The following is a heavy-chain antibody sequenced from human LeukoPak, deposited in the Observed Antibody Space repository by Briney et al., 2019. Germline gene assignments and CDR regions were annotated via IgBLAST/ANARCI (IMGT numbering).Heavy chain of an antibody. CDR1: GSSISSYY. J-gene: IGHJ4*02. CDR2: IYYSGTT. Sequence: PSETLSLTCTVSGSSISSYYWSWIRQPPGKGLEWIGYIYYSGTTNYNPSLKSRVTISVDTSKNQFSLKLSSVTAADTAVYYCARGVYIAAAQYGYWGQGTLVTVSS. D-gene: IGHD6-13*01. V-gene: IGHV4-59*01. CDR3: ARGVYIAAAQYGY.